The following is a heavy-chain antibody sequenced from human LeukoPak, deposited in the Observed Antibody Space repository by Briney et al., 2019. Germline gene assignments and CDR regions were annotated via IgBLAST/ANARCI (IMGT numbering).Heavy chain of an antibody. D-gene: IGHD3-10*01. Sequence: GSLRLSCAVSGFTVSSNYMSWVRQPPGKGLEWVSGFYTGGSTYSADSVKGRFTIFRDNSKNTLHLQMHSLRVEDTAVYYCAREVAVPAITMVRGVPTYWGQGTLVTVSS. V-gene: IGHV3-53*01. J-gene: IGHJ4*02. CDR1: GFTVSSNY. CDR2: FYTGGST. CDR3: AREVAVPAITMVRGVPTY.